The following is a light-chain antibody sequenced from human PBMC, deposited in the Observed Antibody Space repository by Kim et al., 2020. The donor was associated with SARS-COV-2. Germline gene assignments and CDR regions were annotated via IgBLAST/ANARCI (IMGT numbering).Light chain of an antibody. Sequence: SASPGQTASITCSGDKLGDKYACWYQQQPGQSPVRVIYQDSKRPSVIPERFSGSNSGNTATLTISGTQAMDEADYYCQAWDSSKAVFGGGTQLTVL. V-gene: IGLV3-1*01. CDR3: QAWDSSKAV. J-gene: IGLJ2*01. CDR1: KLGDKY. CDR2: QDS.